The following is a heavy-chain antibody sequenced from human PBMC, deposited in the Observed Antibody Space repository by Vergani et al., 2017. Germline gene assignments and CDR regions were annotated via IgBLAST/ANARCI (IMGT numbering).Heavy chain of an antibody. CDR1: GFTFSSYA. Sequence: VQLLESGGGLVQPGRSLRLSCAASGFTFSSYAMHWVRQAPGKGLEWVAVISYDGSDKYYADSVKGRFTFSRDNSKNTLYLQMSSLRADDTAVFYCARAGAGSGGGWGSDAFDIWGQGTRVTGSS. D-gene: IGHD2-15*01. J-gene: IGHJ3*02. CDR2: ISYDGSDK. CDR3: ARAGAGSGGGWGSDAFDI. V-gene: IGHV3-30*04.